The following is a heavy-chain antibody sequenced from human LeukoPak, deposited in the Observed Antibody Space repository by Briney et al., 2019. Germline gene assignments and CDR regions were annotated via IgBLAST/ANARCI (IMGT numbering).Heavy chain of an antibody. CDR2: ISSSGVTI. V-gene: IGHV3-11*04. Sequence: GGSLRLSCAASGFTFSDYYMSWIRQAPGKELERVSYISSSGVTIYYADSVKGRITISRDSAQNSLYLQMNSLRAEDTAMYYCAREVGYSYGLSPIDYWGQGTLVIVSS. CDR1: GFTFSDYY. D-gene: IGHD5-18*01. CDR3: AREVGYSYGLSPIDY. J-gene: IGHJ4*02.